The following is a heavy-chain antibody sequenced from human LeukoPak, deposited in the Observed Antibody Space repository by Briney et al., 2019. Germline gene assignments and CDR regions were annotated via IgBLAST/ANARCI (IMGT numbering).Heavy chain of an antibody. Sequence: GGSLRLSCAASGFTFSSYWMHWVRQAPGKGLVWVSLINTDGSVLTYADSVKGRVTISRDNARNTLYLQMNSLRAEDTAVYYCARSMGIAVSGNSNFDYWGQGTLVTVSS. J-gene: IGHJ4*02. CDR1: GFTFSSYW. CDR2: INTDGSVL. D-gene: IGHD6-19*01. V-gene: IGHV3-74*01. CDR3: ARSMGIAVSGNSNFDY.